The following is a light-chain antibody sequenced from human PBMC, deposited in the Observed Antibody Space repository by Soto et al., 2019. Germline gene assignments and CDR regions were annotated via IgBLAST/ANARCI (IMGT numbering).Light chain of an antibody. V-gene: IGKV2-24*01. CDR1: QNLLNSDGNTY. CDR3: KQATQSHWT. J-gene: IGKJ1*01. CDR2: NVS. Sequence: DIVMTQTPPSSPVTLGQAASITCRSSQNLLNSDGNTYLSWCQQNPGQPPRLLIYNVSDRYSGVPDRFSGSGAGTDFTLTISRLEAEDVGIYYCKQATQSHWTFGQGTKVDIK.